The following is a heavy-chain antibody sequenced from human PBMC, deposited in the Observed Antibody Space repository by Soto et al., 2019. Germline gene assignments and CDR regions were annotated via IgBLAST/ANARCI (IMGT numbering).Heavy chain of an antibody. CDR1: GFTFSTYG. Sequence: GGSLRLSCAASGFTFSTYGMHWVRQAPGKGLEWVALIWSDGSNKYYADSVKGRFTISRDNSKKTLYLQMNSLRAEDTAVYYCARDRVESGYPEYFQHWGQGTLVTVSS. D-gene: IGHD3-22*01. CDR2: IWSDGSNK. J-gene: IGHJ1*01. CDR3: ARDRVESGYPEYFQH. V-gene: IGHV3-33*01.